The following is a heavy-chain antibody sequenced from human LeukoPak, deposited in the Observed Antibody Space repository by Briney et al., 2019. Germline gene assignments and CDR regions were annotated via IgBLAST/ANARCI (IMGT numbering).Heavy chain of an antibody. Sequence: QSGGSLRLSCTASGFVFYIFSMHWIRQAPGKGLEWVSYISERSSTIYYADSVKGRFTISRDNVKNLLFLQMNNLRAEDTAVYYCARDPAHSYAYRWFDPWGQGTLVTVSS. V-gene: IGHV3-48*04. J-gene: IGHJ5*02. CDR1: GFVFYIFS. CDR3: ARDPAHSYAYRWFDP. CDR2: ISERSSTI. D-gene: IGHD3-16*01.